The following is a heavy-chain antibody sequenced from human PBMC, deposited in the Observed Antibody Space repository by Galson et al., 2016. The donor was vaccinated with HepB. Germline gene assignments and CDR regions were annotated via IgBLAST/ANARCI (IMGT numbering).Heavy chain of an antibody. Sequence: SVKVSCKASGYTFNTYNMHWVRQATGQGLEWMGIIKPSGGNTIYAQKFQDRITMTRDTSTSTVYMELISLRSEDTAVYYCARELDHSFYFDYWGQGTLLTVSS. CDR1: GYTFNTYN. V-gene: IGHV1-46*02. CDR3: ARELDHSFYFDY. J-gene: IGHJ4*02. CDR2: IKPSGGNT. D-gene: IGHD1-14*01.